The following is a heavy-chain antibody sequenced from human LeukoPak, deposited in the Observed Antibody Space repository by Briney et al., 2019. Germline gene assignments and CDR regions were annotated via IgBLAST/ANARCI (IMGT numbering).Heavy chain of an antibody. J-gene: IGHJ5*02. CDR1: GFTFSSYW. CDR3: AKDPDSSSWYDNWFDP. CDR2: INSDGSST. D-gene: IGHD6-13*01. Sequence: GGSLRLSCAASGFTFSSYWMHWVRQAPGKGLVWVSRINSDGSSTSYADSVKGRFTISRDNAKNTLYLQMNSLRAEDTAVYYCAKDPDSSSWYDNWFDPWGQGTLVTVSS. V-gene: IGHV3-74*01.